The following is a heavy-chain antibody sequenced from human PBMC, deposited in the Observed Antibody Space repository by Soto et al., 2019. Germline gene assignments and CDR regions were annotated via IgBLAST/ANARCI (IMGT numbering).Heavy chain of an antibody. V-gene: IGHV5-10-1*02. Sequence: GESLKISCKAAGYKFTTFWISWMRHVPGKGLEWMGRIDPSDSYSNYSPSFQGHITISADKSINTAYLHFSNLKDSDTAVYYCARHFPLPTDLQFYYYYYYRVDVWGHGTAVTVSS. CDR2: IDPSDSYS. CDR1: GYKFTTFW. J-gene: IGHJ6*02. CDR3: ARHFPLPTDLQFYYYYYYRVDV.